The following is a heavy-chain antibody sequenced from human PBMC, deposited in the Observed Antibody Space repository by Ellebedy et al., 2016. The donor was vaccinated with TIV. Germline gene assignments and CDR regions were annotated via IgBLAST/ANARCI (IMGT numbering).Heavy chain of an antibody. V-gene: IGHV4-59*08. J-gene: IGHJ4*02. D-gene: IGHD6-19*01. Sequence: PGGSLRLSCTVSGFPIDTYYWSWIRQPPGKGLEWIGYAYYSGTTKYNPSLGGRVSISVDTSNNQFSLKLTSVTAADSAVYYCARLVSSSGWVEDFDYWGQGILVTVSS. CDR2: AYYSGTT. CDR1: GFPIDTYY. CDR3: ARLVSSSGWVEDFDY.